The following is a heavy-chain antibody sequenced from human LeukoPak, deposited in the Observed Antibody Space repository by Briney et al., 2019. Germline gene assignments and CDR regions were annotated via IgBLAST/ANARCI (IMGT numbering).Heavy chain of an antibody. J-gene: IGHJ4*02. CDR3: ARGRGDSRGTSFDS. CDR2: IYYTGGT. Sequence: PSETLSLTCTVSGDSISIYYWSWIRQPPGKGLEWIGYIYYTGGTTYNPSLKSRLTISIDTSKNQFSLNLISLTAADTAVYYCARGRGDSRGTSFDSWGQGTLVTVSS. D-gene: IGHD3-22*01. V-gene: IGHV4-59*01. CDR1: GDSISIYY.